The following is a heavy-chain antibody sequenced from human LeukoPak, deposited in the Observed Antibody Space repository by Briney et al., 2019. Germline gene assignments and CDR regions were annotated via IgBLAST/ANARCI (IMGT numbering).Heavy chain of an antibody. J-gene: IGHJ3*02. Sequence: GGSLRLSCAASDFSFITYAMSWVRQAPGKGLEWVSAISGSGGSTYYADSVKGRFTISRDNSKNTLYLQINSLRVEDTAVYYCAKDRGIFGALDAFDIWGLETMVTVSS. CDR3: AKDRGIFGALDAFDI. D-gene: IGHD3-3*02. V-gene: IGHV3-23*01. CDR2: ISGSGGST. CDR1: DFSFITYA.